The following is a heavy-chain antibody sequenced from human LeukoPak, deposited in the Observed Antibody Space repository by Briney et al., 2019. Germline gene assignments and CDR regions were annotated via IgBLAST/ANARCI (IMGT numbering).Heavy chain of an antibody. CDR2: IYYSGST. Sequence: SETLSLTCTVSGGSISSYYWSWIRQPPGKGLEWIGYIYYSGSTYYNPSLKSRVTISVDTSKNQFSLKLSSVTAADTAVYYCARATSSSGYAGAPSWFDPWGQGTLVTVSS. D-gene: IGHD3-22*01. J-gene: IGHJ5*02. V-gene: IGHV4-59*12. CDR3: ARATSSSGYAGAPSWFDP. CDR1: GGSISSYY.